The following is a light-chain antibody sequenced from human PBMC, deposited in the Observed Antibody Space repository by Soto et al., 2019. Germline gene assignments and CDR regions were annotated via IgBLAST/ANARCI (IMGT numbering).Light chain of an antibody. V-gene: IGKV3-20*01. CDR1: PSVSSSY. CDR2: GAS. Sequence: EIVVTKSPTTLTLSPGERATLSCRASPSVSSSYLAWYQQKPGQTPRLLVYGASSRATGIPDRFSGSGSGTDFTLTISRLEPEDIAVYYCQQYGSSPFTFGPGTKVDIK. J-gene: IGKJ3*01. CDR3: QQYGSSPFT.